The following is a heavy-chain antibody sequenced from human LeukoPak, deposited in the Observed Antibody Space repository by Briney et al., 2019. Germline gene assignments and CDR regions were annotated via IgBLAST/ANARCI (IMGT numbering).Heavy chain of an antibody. CDR1: GFTFSSYW. D-gene: IGHD3-9*01. Sequence: GGSLRLSCAASGFTFSSYWMSWVRQASGKGLEWVANIKQDGSEKYYVDPVKGRFTISRDNAKNSLYLQMDSLRAEDTAVYYCARSPLRYFDWLLGRGAFDIWGQGTMVTVSS. CDR2: IKQDGSEK. CDR3: ARSPLRYFDWLLGRGAFDI. J-gene: IGHJ3*02. V-gene: IGHV3-7*01.